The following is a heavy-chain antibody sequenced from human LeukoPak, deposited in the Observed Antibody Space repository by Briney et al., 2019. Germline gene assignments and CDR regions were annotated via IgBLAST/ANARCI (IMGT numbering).Heavy chain of an antibody. Sequence: SQTLSLTCTVSGGSISSGGYYWSWIRQHPGKGLEWIGYIYYSGSTYYDPSLKSRVTISVDTSKNQFPPKLSSVTAADTAVYYCAREMVYAEVNWFDPWGQGTLVTVSS. V-gene: IGHV4-31*03. D-gene: IGHD2-8*01. J-gene: IGHJ5*02. CDR3: AREMVYAEVNWFDP. CDR2: IYYSGST. CDR1: GGSISSGGYY.